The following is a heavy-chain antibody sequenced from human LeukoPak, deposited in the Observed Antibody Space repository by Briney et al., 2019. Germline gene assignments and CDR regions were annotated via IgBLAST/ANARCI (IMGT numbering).Heavy chain of an antibody. D-gene: IGHD3-9*01. J-gene: IGHJ4*02. Sequence: ASVKVSCKASGYTFTSYGISWVRQAPGQGLEWMGWISAYNGNTNYAQKLQGRVTMTTDTSTSTAYMELRSLRSDDTAVYYCARSLGGYFDWLLWYWGQGTLVTVSS. CDR2: ISAYNGNT. V-gene: IGHV1-18*01. CDR1: GYTFTSYG. CDR3: ARSLGGYFDWLLWY.